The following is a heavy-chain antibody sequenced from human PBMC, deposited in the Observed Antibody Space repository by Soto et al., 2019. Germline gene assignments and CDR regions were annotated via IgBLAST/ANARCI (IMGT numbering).Heavy chain of an antibody. CDR3: ARDSGAKLRSS. V-gene: IGHV1-69*13. D-gene: IGHD6-19*01. Sequence: SVKVSCKASGGTFSSYRINWVRQAPGQGLEWVGGIVPIYRTADYAQKFQGRVTITADESARTAYLEVRSLKSQDTAVYYCARDSGAKLRSSWGEGTLVTVS. J-gene: IGHJ4*02. CDR1: GGTFSSYR. CDR2: IVPIYRTA.